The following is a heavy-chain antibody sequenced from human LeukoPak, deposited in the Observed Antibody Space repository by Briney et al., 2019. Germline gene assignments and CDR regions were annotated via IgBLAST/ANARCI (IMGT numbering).Heavy chain of an antibody. CDR2: INHSGST. CDR1: GGSFSGYY. V-gene: IGHV4-34*01. J-gene: IGHJ4*02. D-gene: IGHD3-3*01. Sequence: TSETLSLTCAVYGGSFSGYYWSWIRQPPGKGLEWIGEINHSGSTNYNPSLKSRVTISVDTSKNQFSLKLSSVTAADTAVYYCARARITTFGVVTYYFDYWGQGTLVTVSS. CDR3: ARARITTFGVVTYYFDY.